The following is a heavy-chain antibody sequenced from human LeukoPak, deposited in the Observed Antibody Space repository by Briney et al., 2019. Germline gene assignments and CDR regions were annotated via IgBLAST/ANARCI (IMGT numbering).Heavy chain of an antibody. V-gene: IGHV4-38-2*02. Sequence: SETLSLTCAVSGYSISSGYFWAWIRQPPGKGLEWIGSISHSGSSYSKPSLKSRVIISVDTSNNHFSLKLTSGTAPDTSTYYCGRDGYYYHGSFEYWGQGLGVAVS. CDR3: GRDGYYYHGSFEY. D-gene: IGHD3-16*01. CDR1: GYSISSGYF. CDR2: ISHSGSS. J-gene: IGHJ4*02.